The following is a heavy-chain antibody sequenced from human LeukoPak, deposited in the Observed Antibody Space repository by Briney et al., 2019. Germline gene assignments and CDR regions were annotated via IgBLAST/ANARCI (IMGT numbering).Heavy chain of an antibody. V-gene: IGHV1-69*05. Sequence: SVRVSCKASGGTFSSYAISWVRQAPGQGLEWMGGIIPIFGTANYAQKFQGRVTMTRDTSTSTVYMELSSLRSEDTAVYYCAALGYCSSTSCYKGWDDAFDIWGQGTMVTVSS. CDR3: AALGYCSSTSCYKGWDDAFDI. CDR1: GGTFSSYA. J-gene: IGHJ3*02. D-gene: IGHD2-2*02. CDR2: IIPIFGTA.